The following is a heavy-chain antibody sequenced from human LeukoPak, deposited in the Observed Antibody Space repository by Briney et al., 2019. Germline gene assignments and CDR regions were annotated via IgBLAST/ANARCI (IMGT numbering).Heavy chain of an antibody. CDR2: ISWNGGST. V-gene: IGHV3-9*01. CDR3: VRVSPTSDYGMDV. CDR1: GFSLVDHG. Sequence: GRSLRLSCEASGFSLVDHGMHWVRQAPGKGLQWVSGISWNGGSTGYSDSVKGRFTISRDNAKNSLYLQMNNVRIEDTALYYCVRVSPTSDYGMDVWGQGTTVTVSS. J-gene: IGHJ6*02.